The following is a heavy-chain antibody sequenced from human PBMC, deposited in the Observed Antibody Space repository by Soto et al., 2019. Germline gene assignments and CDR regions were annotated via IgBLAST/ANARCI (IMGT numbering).Heavy chain of an antibody. D-gene: IGHD6-13*01. V-gene: IGHV1-2*04. CDR1: GYTFTGYY. CDR3: ARSNSSSWFDY. Sequence: VASVKVSCKASGYTFTGYYMHWVRQAPGQGLEWMGWINPNSGGTNYAQKFQGWVTMTRDTSISTAYMELSRLRSDDTAVYYCARSNSSSWFDYWGQGTLVTVSS. J-gene: IGHJ4*02. CDR2: INPNSGGT.